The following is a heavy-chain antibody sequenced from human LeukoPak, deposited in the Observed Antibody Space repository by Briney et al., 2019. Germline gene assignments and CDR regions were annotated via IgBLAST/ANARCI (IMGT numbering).Heavy chain of an antibody. CDR3: AREKGRWLQVDAFDI. D-gene: IGHD5-24*01. Sequence: GGSLRLSCAASGFTFSSYWMHWVRHAPGKGLVWVSRMNSDGSSTSYADSVKGRFTISRDNAKNSLYLQMNSLRAEDTAVYYCAREKGRWLQVDAFDIWGQGTMVTVSS. J-gene: IGHJ3*02. CDR2: MNSDGSST. V-gene: IGHV3-74*01. CDR1: GFTFSSYW.